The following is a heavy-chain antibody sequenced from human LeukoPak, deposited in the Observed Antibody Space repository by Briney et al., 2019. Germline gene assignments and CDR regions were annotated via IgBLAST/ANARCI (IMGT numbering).Heavy chain of an antibody. CDR1: GFIFSDYY. CDR2: ISSSGSII. J-gene: IGHJ4*02. Sequence: GGTLRLSCAASGFIFSDYYMSWIRQAPGKGLEWVSYISSSGSIIYYADSVKGRFNICRDNAKNSLYLQMNSLRVEDTAVYYCARVPYYDSSGYCLDYWGQGTLVTVSS. D-gene: IGHD3-22*01. V-gene: IGHV3-11*04. CDR3: ARVPYYDSSGYCLDY.